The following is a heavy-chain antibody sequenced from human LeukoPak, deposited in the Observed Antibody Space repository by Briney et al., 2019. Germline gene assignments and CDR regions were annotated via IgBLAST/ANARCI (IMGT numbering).Heavy chain of an antibody. CDR3: AGQRYSSSWYGNWFDP. CDR2: IYYSGST. Sequence: SETLSLTCTVSGGSISSSSYYWGWIRQPPGKGLEWIGSIYYSGSTYYNPSLKSRVTISVDTSKNQFSLKLSSVTAADTAVYYCAGQRYSSSWYGNWFDPWGQGTLVTVS. V-gene: IGHV4-39*01. D-gene: IGHD6-13*01. CDR1: GGSISSSSYY. J-gene: IGHJ5*02.